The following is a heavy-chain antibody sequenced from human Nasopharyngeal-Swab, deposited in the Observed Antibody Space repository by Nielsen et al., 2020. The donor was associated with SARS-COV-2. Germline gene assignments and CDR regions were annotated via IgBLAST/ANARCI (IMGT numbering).Heavy chain of an antibody. CDR1: GFTFNTYG. CDR3: AKSYSGGYTAHFDY. CDR2: ISYDGSNK. D-gene: IGHD3-22*01. V-gene: IGHV3-30*18. J-gene: IGHJ4*02. Sequence: GESLKISCAAFGFTFNTYGMHWVRQAPGKGLEWVAVISYDGSNKYYAESVKGRFTISRDNSKNTLYLEMNSLRAEDTAVYYCAKSYSGGYTAHFDYWGQGTLVTVSS.